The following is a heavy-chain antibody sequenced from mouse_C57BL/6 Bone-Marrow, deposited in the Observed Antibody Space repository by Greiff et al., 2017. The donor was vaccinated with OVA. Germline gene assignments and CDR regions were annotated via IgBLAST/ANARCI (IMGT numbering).Heavy chain of an antibody. J-gene: IGHJ3*01. CDR3: ARWSGQWIAY. Sequence: VQLQQSGPELVKPGASVKLSCKASGYAFSSSWMNWVKQRPGKGLEWIGRIYPGYGDTTYNGKFKGKATLTADKTSSTAYMQLSSLTSEDSAVYFCARWSGQWIAYGGQGTPLTVSA. CDR1: GYAFSSSW. D-gene: IGHD1-3*01. V-gene: IGHV1-82*01. CDR2: IYPGYGDT.